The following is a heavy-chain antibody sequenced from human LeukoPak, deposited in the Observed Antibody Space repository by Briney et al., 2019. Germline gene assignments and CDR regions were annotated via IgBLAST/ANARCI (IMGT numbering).Heavy chain of an antibody. CDR3: ARRIAAVGFDY. CDR2: IYISGST. CDR1: GASISSYY. V-gene: IGHV4-4*09. D-gene: IGHD6-13*01. J-gene: IGHJ4*02. Sequence: SETLSLTCTVSGASISSYYWSWIRQPPGKGLDWIGYIYISGSTNYNPSIKSRVTISADTSKNQSSLKLSSVTAADTAVYYCARRIAAVGFDYWGQGTPVTVSS.